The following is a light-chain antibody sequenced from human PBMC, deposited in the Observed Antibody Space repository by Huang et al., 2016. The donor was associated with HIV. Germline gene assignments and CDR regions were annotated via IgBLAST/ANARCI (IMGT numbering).Light chain of an antibody. Sequence: EIVLTQSPATLSLSPGERATLSCRASQSVSSYLAWYQQNPGQDPRLLIYDASNRATGIPARFSGSGSGTDFTLTISSLEPEDFAVYYCQQRSNWPPLTFGGGTKVEIK. V-gene: IGKV3-11*01. CDR3: QQRSNWPPLT. J-gene: IGKJ4*01. CDR2: DAS. CDR1: QSVSSY.